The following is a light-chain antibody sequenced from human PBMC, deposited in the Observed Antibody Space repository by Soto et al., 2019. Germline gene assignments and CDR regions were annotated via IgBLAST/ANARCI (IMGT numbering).Light chain of an antibody. CDR2: DEF. CDR3: QQRSNWIT. J-gene: IGKJ4*01. CDR1: QSISSY. Sequence: EIVLTQSPATLSLSPGERATLSCRASQSISSYLAWSQQNPCHAPRLLSYDEFNRATVIPARFSGSVSGTDFTLTISMLEPADLEVYYWQQRSNWITFGGATKVEIK. V-gene: IGKV3-11*01.